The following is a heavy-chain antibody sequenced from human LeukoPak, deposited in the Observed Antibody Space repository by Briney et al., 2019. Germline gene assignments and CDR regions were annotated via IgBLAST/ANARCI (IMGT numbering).Heavy chain of an antibody. CDR1: GGSFSGYY. D-gene: IGHD2-21*02. CDR2: INHSGST. V-gene: IGHV4-34*01. J-gene: IGHJ4*02. CDR3: ARIRVHIVVVTATHNYFDY. Sequence: SETLSLTCAVYGGSFSGYYWSWIRQPPGKGLEWIGEINHSGSTNYNPSLKSRVTISVDTSKNQFSLKLSSVTAADTAVYYCARIRVHIVVVTATHNYFDYWGQGTLVTVSS.